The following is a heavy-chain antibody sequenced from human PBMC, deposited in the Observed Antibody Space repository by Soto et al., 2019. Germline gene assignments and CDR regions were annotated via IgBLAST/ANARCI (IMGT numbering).Heavy chain of an antibody. CDR1: GFAFGSSW. CDR3: ARDVSPGSSSLYLDAFDI. D-gene: IGHD6-13*01. J-gene: IGHJ3*02. V-gene: IGHV3-7*05. CDR2: IREAGSAR. Sequence: EVQLVESGGGLVHPGGSLRLSCEASGFAFGSSWMTWVRQAPGKGLEWVANIREAGSARSYLDSVTGRFTISRDNAKNSLYLQMDSLRAEDTGLYFCARDVSPGSSSLYLDAFDIWGQGTMVTVSS.